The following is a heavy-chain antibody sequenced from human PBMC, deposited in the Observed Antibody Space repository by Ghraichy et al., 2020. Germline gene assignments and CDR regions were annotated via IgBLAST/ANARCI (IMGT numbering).Heavy chain of an antibody. J-gene: IGHJ5*02. D-gene: IGHD3-3*01. CDR1: GGSFSGYY. CDR3: ARADCDDFWSGQCLSRASHWFDP. CDR2: INHSGST. V-gene: IGHV4-34*01. Sequence: SETLSLTCAVYGGSFSGYYWSWIRQPPGKGLEWIGEINHSGSTNYNPSLKSRVTISVDTSKNQFSLKLSSVTAADTAVYYCARADCDDFWSGQCLSRASHWFDPWGQGTLVTVSS.